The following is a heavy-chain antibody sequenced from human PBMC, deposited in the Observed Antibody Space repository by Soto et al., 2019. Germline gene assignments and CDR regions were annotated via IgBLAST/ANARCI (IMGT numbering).Heavy chain of an antibody. CDR2: IYYSGST. J-gene: IGHJ4*02. D-gene: IGHD6-19*01. Sequence: SETLSLTCAVSGDSISKSGYYWSWIRQNQGKALEWIGYIYYSGSTNYNPSLKSRVTISVDTSKNQFSLKLSSVTAADTAVYYCAREPPSGWYYFDYWGQGTLVTVSS. CDR3: AREPPSGWYYFDY. CDR1: GDSISKSGYY. V-gene: IGHV4-61*08.